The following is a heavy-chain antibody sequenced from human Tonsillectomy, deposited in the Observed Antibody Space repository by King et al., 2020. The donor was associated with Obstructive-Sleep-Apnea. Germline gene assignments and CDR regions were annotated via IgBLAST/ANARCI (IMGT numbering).Heavy chain of an antibody. CDR1: GFTFSRCG. J-gene: IGHJ4*02. CDR2: IMYDGSKE. CDR3: RSTIHDEDY. D-gene: IGHD5/OR15-5a*01. Sequence: HVQLVESGGGVVQPGGSLRLSCAASGFTFSRCGMHWVRQVPGKGLEWVAYIMYDGSKEYYADSVKGRFTISRDNSKNTLYLELSNLRAEDTAIYYVRSTIHDEDYWGQGTLVTVSS. V-gene: IGHV3-30*02.